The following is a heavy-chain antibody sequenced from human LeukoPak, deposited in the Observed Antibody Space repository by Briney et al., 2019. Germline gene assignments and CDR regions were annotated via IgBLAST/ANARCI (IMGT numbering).Heavy chain of an antibody. CDR2: MNPHSGNT. CDR1: GYNFITYD. D-gene: IGHD1-1*01. V-gene: IGHV1-8*01. J-gene: IGHJ5*01. Sequence: ASVKVSCKASGYNFITYDINWVRQVTGQGLEWMGRMNPHSGNTGYAQKFQGRVSMTRDNSITTAYMELSSLRSEDAAIYFCAXXXXXXGGNSRLDSWGQGTLITVSS. CDR3: AXXXXXXGGNSRLDS.